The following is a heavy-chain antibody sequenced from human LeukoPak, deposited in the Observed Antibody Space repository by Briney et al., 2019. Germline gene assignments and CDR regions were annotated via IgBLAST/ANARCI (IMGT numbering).Heavy chain of an antibody. CDR3: PRGPNLGIQQAVAFDI. CDR2: SIPIFGTA. D-gene: IGHD5-18*01. J-gene: IGHJ3*02. Sequence: SVKVSCKASGGTFSSYAISWVRQAPGQGLEWMGRSIPIFGTANYAQKFQGRVTIPTDESTSTAYMELSSLRSEDTAVYYCPRGPNLGIQQAVAFDIWGQGTMVTVSS. CDR1: GGTFSSYA. V-gene: IGHV1-69*05.